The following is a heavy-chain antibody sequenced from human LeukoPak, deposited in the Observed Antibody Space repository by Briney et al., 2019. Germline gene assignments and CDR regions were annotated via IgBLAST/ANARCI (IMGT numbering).Heavy chain of an antibody. Sequence: SETLSLTCTVSGGSISSHYGTWIRQTAGKGLEWLGRIYSNGRTDYNPSPRSRVTMSVDTSRNRFSLRLESMTAADTAVYYCARKHQGSDGFDIWGQGTLVTVSS. V-gene: IGHV4-4*07. J-gene: IGHJ4*02. CDR3: ARKHQGSDGFDI. CDR1: GGSISSHY. D-gene: IGHD3-10*01. CDR2: IYSNGRT.